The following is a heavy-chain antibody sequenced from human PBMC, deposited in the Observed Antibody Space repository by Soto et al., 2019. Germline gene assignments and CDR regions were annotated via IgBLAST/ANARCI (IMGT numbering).Heavy chain of an antibody. D-gene: IGHD1-26*01. J-gene: IGHJ4*02. CDR2: ISGSGDST. V-gene: IGHV3-23*01. CDR3: ARRGSGSYYDY. Sequence: EVQLLESGGGLVQPGGSLRLSCAASGFTFSSYAMRWVRQAPVKGLEWVSAISGSGDSTYYADSVKGRFTISRDNCKTTLYLQMNSLRAEDTAVYYCARRGSGSYYDYWGQGTLVTVSS. CDR1: GFTFSSYA.